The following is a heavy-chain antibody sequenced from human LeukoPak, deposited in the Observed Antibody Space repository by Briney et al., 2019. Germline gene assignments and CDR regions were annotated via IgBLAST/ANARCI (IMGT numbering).Heavy chain of an antibody. CDR3: ATHLFYGSGSPFDY. V-gene: IGHV4-39*01. J-gene: IGHJ4*02. Sequence: SETLSLTCTVSGGSISSSSYYWCWIRQPPGKGLEWIGSIYYSGSTYYNPSLKSRVTMSVDTSKNHFSLKLSSVTAADTAVYYCATHLFYGSGSPFDYWGQGTLVTVSS. CDR1: GGSISSSSYY. D-gene: IGHD3-10*01. CDR2: IYYSGST.